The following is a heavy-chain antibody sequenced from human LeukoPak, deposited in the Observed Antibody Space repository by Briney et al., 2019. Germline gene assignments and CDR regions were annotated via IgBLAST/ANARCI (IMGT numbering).Heavy chain of an antibody. CDR1: GYTFTGYF. CDR2: INPNSGGT. D-gene: IGHD2-21*02. J-gene: IGHJ4*02. CDR3: AREDCGGDCYHY. V-gene: IGHV1-2*02. Sequence: ASVKVSCKAPGYTFTGYFIHWVRQAPGQGLEWMGWINPNSGGTNYAQKFQDRVTMTRDTSISTVYMKLSRLRSDDTAVYYCAREDCGGDCYHYWGQGTLVTVSS.